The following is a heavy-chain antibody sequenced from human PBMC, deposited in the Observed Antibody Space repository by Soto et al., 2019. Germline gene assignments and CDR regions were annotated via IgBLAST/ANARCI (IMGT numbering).Heavy chain of an antibody. Sequence: PSETLSLTCTVSGGSISTYYWSWIRQSPGKGLEWIGYIYYSGSTNYNPSLKSRVTISVDPSKNQFSLMLTSVTAADTAVYYCAATPFSYDSGSYWPFDYWGQGTLVTVSS. CDR1: GGSISTYY. V-gene: IGHV4-59*01. CDR3: AATPFSYDSGSYWPFDY. J-gene: IGHJ4*02. D-gene: IGHD3-10*01. CDR2: IYYSGST.